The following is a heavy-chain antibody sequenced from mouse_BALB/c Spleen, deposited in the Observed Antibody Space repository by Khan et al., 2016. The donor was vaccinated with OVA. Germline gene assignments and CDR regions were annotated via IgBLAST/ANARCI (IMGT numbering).Heavy chain of an antibody. D-gene: IGHD1-1*01. CDR2: IWGDGST. Sequence: QVQLQQSGPGLVAPSQSLSITCTVSGFSLSSYGVNWVRQPPGKGLEWLGVIWGDGSTNYHSALVSRLIISKDNSKSQVFLKLNGLQTDDTATYYCAKFTPDYYSMDYWGHGTSVTVSS. CDR1: GFSLSSYG. V-gene: IGHV2-3*01. CDR3: AKFTPDYYSMDY. J-gene: IGHJ4*01.